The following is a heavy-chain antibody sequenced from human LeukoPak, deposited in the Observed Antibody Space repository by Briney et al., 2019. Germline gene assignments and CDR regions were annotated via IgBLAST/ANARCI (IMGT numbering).Heavy chain of an antibody. J-gene: IGHJ4*02. CDR3: AKTVGANKNYFDY. Sequence: GRSLRLSCAASGFTFSSYAMHWVRQAPGKGLEWVAVILSDGSGDHFADSVRGRFTISRDNSKNTLYLQMNGLRAEDTAVYYCAKTVGANKNYFDYWGQGTLVTVSS. V-gene: IGHV3-30*18. CDR1: GFTFSSYA. D-gene: IGHD1-26*01. CDR2: ILSDGSGD.